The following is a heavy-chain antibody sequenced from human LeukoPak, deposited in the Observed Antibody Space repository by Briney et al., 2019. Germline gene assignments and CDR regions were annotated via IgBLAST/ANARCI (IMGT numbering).Heavy chain of an antibody. D-gene: IGHD4-11*01. CDR1: GYTFTGYY. CDR3: ARGGGVTTVIGAH. J-gene: IGHJ4*02. Sequence: GASVKVSCKASGYTFTGYYMHWVRQHPGQGLEWMGWFNPNSGGTNYAQKFQGRVIMTRDTSISTAYMELSRLRSDDTAVYYCARGGGVTTVIGAHWGQGTLVTVSS. CDR2: FNPNSGGT. V-gene: IGHV1-2*02.